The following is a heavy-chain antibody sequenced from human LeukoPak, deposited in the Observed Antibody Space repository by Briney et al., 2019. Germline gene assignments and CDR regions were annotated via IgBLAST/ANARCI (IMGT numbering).Heavy chain of an antibody. CDR2: INPSGGST. J-gene: IGHJ4*02. V-gene: IGHV1-46*01. D-gene: IGHD3-22*01. CDR3: ARDRYYYDSSGYYTSTYFDN. CDR1: GYTFTSYY. Sequence: ASVKVSCKASGYTFTSYYMHWVRQAPGQGLEWMGIINPSGGSTSYAQKFQGRVTMTRDTSTSTVYMELSSLRSEDTAVYYCARDRYYYDSSGYYTSTYFDNWGQGTLVTVSS.